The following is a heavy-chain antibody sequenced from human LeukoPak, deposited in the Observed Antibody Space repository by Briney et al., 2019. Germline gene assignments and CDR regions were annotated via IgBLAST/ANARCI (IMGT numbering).Heavy chain of an antibody. V-gene: IGHV3-21*01. CDR3: ARVRGYSYGDY. Sequence: GGSLRLSCAASGFTFSSYSMNWVRQAPGKGLEWVSFISSSRSYIYYADSVKGRFTISRDNAKNSLYLQMNSLRAEDTAVYYCARVRGYSYGDYWGQGTLVTVSS. CDR1: GFTFSSYS. CDR2: ISSSRSYI. D-gene: IGHD5-18*01. J-gene: IGHJ4*02.